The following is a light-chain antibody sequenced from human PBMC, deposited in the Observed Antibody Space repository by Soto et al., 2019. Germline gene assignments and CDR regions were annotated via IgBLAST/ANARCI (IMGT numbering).Light chain of an antibody. CDR3: QVWDNSSDHVI. CDR1: NIGGKS. V-gene: IGLV3-21*04. J-gene: IGLJ2*01. CDR2: YDS. Sequence: SYELTQPPSVSVAPGKTARITCGGNNIGGKSVHWYQQRPGQAPVVVIYYDSDRPSGIPERFSGSNSGNTATLTISRVEAGDEADYYCQVWDNSSDHVIFGGGTKLTVL.